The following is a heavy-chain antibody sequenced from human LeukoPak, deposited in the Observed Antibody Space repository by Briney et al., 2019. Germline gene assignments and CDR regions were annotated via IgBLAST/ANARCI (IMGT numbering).Heavy chain of an antibody. CDR1: GYTFTSYY. CDR3: ARVWQQQLSNRPYYYYGMDV. J-gene: IGHJ6*02. Sequence: GASVKVSCKAPGYTFTSYYMHWVRQAPGQGLEWVGIINPSGGSTSYAQKFQGRVTMTRDTSTSTVYMELSSLRSEDTAVYYCARVWQQQLSNRPYYYYGMDVWGQGTTVTVSS. V-gene: IGHV1-46*01. D-gene: IGHD6-13*01. CDR2: INPSGGST.